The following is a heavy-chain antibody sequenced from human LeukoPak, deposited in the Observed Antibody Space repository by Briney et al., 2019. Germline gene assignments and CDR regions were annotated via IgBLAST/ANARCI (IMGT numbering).Heavy chain of an antibody. CDR3: ARDRGLVVAAHNWFDP. CDR1: GGTFSSYA. CDR2: IIPIFGTA. Sequence: SVKVSCKASGGTFSSYAISWVRQAPGQGLEWMGRIIPIFGTANYAQKFQGRVTITTDESTSTAYMELSSLRSEDTAVYYCARDRGLVVAAHNWFDPWGQGTLVTVSS. D-gene: IGHD2-15*01. V-gene: IGHV1-69*05. J-gene: IGHJ5*02.